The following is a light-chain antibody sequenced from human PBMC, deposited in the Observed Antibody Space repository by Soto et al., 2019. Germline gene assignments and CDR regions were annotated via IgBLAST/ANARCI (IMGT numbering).Light chain of an antibody. CDR2: DAS. CDR1: QSVSSY. V-gene: IGKV3-11*01. Sequence: EIVLTQSPATVSLSQGERATLSCRASQSVSSYLAWYQQKPGQAPRLLIYDASNRATGIPARFSGSGSGTDFTLTISSLEPEDFAVYYCQQRSNWPPGGTFGQGTKVDI. J-gene: IGKJ1*01. CDR3: QQRSNWPPGGT.